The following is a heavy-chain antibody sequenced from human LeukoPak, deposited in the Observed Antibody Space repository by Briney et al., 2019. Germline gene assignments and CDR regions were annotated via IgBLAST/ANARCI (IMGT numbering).Heavy chain of an antibody. V-gene: IGHV4-34*01. CDR2: INHSGST. J-gene: IGHJ4*02. Sequence: PSETLSLTCAVYGGSFSGYYWSWIRQPPGKGLEWIGEINHSGSTNYNPSLKSRVTISVDTSKNQFSLKLSSVTAADTAVYYCARGSLYYDILISLFDYWGQGTLVTVSS. CDR3: ARGSLYYDILISLFDY. CDR1: GGSFSGYY. D-gene: IGHD3-9*01.